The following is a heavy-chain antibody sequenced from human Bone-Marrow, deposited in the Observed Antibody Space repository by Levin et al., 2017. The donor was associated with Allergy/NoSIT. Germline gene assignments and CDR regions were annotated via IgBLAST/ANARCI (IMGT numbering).Heavy chain of an antibody. CDR2: MSWNSIGT. V-gene: IGHV3-9*01. CDR3: VKDPRPRYLGFDISYLEY. D-gene: IGHD5-12*01. CDR1: GFTFDDYW. J-gene: IGHJ4*02. Sequence: PGGSLRLSCAASGFTFDDYWMHWVRQAPGKGLEWVSGMSWNSIGTGYADSVKGRFTISRDNAQNSLYLQMNSLRVEDTALYYCVKDPRPRYLGFDISYLEYWGQGTLVTVSS.